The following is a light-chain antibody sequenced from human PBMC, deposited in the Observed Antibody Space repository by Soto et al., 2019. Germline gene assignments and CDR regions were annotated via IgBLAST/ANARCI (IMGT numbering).Light chain of an antibody. V-gene: IGKV1-39*01. CDR3: HQRYDWPIT. Sequence: DIQMTQSPFSLSASVGDRVTITCRASQSISSYLNWYQQKPGKAPKLLIYAASSLQSGVPSRFSGSGSGTDFTLTISSLQPEDFAVYYCHQRYDWPITFGQGTRLEIK. J-gene: IGKJ5*01. CDR1: QSISSY. CDR2: AAS.